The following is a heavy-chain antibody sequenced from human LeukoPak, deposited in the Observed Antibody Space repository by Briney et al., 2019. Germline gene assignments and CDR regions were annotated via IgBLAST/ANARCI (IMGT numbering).Heavy chain of an antibody. Sequence: GGSLRLSCAASGFTFSSYAMSWVRQAPGKGLEWVAVIWYDGSNKYYADSVKGRFTISRDNSKNTLYLQMNSLRAEDTAVYYCARTISSGYYYYGMDVWDQGTTVTVSS. D-gene: IGHD6-25*01. J-gene: IGHJ6*02. CDR3: ARTISSGYYYYGMDV. CDR1: GFTFSSYA. CDR2: IWYDGSNK. V-gene: IGHV3-33*08.